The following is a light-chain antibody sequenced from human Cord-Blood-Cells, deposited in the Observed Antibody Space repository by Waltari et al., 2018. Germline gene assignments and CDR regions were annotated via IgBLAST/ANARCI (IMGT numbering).Light chain of an antibody. CDR2: DVS. Sequence: QSALTHPASVSGSPGQSITISCTGTSSDVGGYNYVSWYQQHPGKAPKLMIYDVSKRPSGFSNRFSGSKSGNTASLTISGLQAEDEADYYCSSYTSSSTWVFGGGTKLTVL. V-gene: IGLV2-14*01. CDR1: SSDVGGYNY. CDR3: SSYTSSSTWV. J-gene: IGLJ3*02.